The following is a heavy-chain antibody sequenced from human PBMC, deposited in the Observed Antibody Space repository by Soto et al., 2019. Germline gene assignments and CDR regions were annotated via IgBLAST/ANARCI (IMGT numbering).Heavy chain of an antibody. J-gene: IGHJ3*02. CDR2: ISAYNGNT. CDR1: GYTFTSYG. Sequence: QVQLVQSGAEVKKPGSSVKVSCKASGYTFTSYGISWVRQAPGQGLEWMGGISAYNGNTNYAQKLKGRVILPTDTSTSIAYMELRSLRSDDTAVYYCAMRHSHEDAFDIWGQGTMVTVSS. CDR3: AMRHSHEDAFDI. V-gene: IGHV1-18*01. D-gene: IGHD5-18*01.